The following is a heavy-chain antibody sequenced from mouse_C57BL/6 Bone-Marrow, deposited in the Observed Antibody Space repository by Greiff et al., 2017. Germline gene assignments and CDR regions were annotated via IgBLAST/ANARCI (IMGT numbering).Heavy chain of an antibody. Sequence: VQLQQPGAELVQPGASVKLSCKASGYTFTSYYMYWVEQRPGQGLEWIGEINPSNGGTNFNEKFKSKATLTFDKSSSTAYMQHSSLTSEDSAVYYCTRGGYVGVACGGQGTLVTVSA. J-gene: IGHJ3*01. CDR2: INPSNGGT. CDR1: GYTFTSYY. D-gene: IGHD2-2*01. CDR3: TRGGYVGVAC. V-gene: IGHV1-53*01.